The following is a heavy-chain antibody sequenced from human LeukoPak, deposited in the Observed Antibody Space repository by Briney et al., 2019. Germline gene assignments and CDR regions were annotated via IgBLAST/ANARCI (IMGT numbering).Heavy chain of an antibody. CDR3: AREGVKGYSSSHMGKYFQH. Sequence: GRSLRLSCAASGFTFSSYGMHWVRQAPGKGLEWVAVIWYDGSNKYYADSVKGRLTISRDNSKNTLYLQMNSLRAEDTAVYYCAREGVKGYSSSHMGKYFQHWGQGTLVTVSS. CDR2: IWYDGSNK. D-gene: IGHD6-13*01. CDR1: GFTFSSYG. J-gene: IGHJ1*01. V-gene: IGHV3-33*01.